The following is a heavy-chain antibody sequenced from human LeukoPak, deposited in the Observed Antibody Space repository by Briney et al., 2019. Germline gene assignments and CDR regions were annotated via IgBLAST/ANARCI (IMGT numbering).Heavy chain of an antibody. CDR1: GYTFSRYG. V-gene: IGHV7-4-1*02. Sequence: GASVKVSCKASGYTFSRYGMNWVRQAPGQGLEWMGWINTNTGNPTYAQGFTGRFVFSLDTSVGTAYLQISSLKAEDTAVYYCARAGYCSSTSCYAVGEDWGQGTLVTVSS. CDR2: INTNTGNP. CDR3: ARAGYCSSTSCYAVGED. D-gene: IGHD2-2*03. J-gene: IGHJ4*02.